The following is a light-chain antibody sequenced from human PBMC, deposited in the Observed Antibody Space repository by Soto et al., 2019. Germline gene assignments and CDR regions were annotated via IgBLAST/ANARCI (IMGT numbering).Light chain of an antibody. CDR1: SSDVGSYNL. Sequence: QSALTQPASVSGSPGQSITISCTGTSSDVGSYNLVSWYQQHPGKAPKLMIYEVSKRPSGVSNRFSGSKSGNTAPLTISGLQAEDEADYYCCSYAGSSTFPFYVFGTGTKLTVL. J-gene: IGLJ1*01. CDR2: EVS. CDR3: CSYAGSSTFPFYV. V-gene: IGLV2-23*02.